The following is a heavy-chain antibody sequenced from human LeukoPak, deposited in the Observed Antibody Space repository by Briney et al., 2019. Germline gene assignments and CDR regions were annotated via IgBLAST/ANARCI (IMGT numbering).Heavy chain of an antibody. CDR1: GGSISTYY. J-gene: IGHJ4*02. Sequence: SETLSLTCTVSGGSISTYYWSWIRQPPGKRLEWIGYIYHSGCTKYNPSLKSRVTISVDTSKNQFSLKLSSVTAADTAVYYCTRDSSSGWSHFDYWGQGALVTVSS. D-gene: IGHD6-19*01. CDR3: TRDSSSGWSHFDY. V-gene: IGHV4-59*01. CDR2: IYHSGCT.